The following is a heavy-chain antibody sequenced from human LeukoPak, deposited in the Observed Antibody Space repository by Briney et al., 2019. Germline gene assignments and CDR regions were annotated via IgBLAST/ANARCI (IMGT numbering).Heavy chain of an antibody. J-gene: IGHJ5*02. CDR3: ARTAHATKRCGLKNWFDP. D-gene: IGHD1-1*01. CDR1: GYTFTGYY. CDR2: INPNSGGT. V-gene: IGHV1-2*02. Sequence: ASVKVSCKASGYTFTGYYMHWVRQAPGQGLEWMGWINPNSGGTNYAQKFQGRVTMTRDTSISTAYMELSRLRSDDTAVYYCARTAHATKRCGLKNWFDPWGQGTLVTVSS.